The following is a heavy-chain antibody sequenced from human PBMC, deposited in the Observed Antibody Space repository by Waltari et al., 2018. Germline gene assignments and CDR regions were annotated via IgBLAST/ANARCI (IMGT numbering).Heavy chain of an antibody. V-gene: IGHV1-8*01. CDR3: ARGGPIVVVPAAIWAYYYYGMDV. CDR1: GYTFTSYD. J-gene: IGHJ6*02. CDR2: MNPNSGNT. Sequence: QVQLVQSGAEVQKPGASVKVSCKASGYTFTSYDINWVRQATGPGLECMGWMNPNSGNTGYAQKFQGRVTMTRNTSISTAYMELSSLRSEDTAVYYCARGGPIVVVPAAIWAYYYYGMDVWGQGTTVTVSS. D-gene: IGHD2-2*02.